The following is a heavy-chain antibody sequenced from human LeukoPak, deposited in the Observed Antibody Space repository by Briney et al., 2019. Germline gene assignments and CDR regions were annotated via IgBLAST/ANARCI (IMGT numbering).Heavy chain of an antibody. V-gene: IGHV3-7*01. CDR3: TRVEETATTAAIIRKYSYYYYYMDV. D-gene: IGHD4-11*01. CDR2: MKQDGSEK. Sequence: GGSLRLSCAASGFTFSTYRMSWVRQAPGKGLEWVANMKQDGSEKHYVDSVKGRFTISRDNAKNSLYLQMSSLRAEDTAVYYCTRVEETATTAAIIRKYSYYYYYMDVWGKGNTVTVSS. CDR1: GFTFSTYR. J-gene: IGHJ6*03.